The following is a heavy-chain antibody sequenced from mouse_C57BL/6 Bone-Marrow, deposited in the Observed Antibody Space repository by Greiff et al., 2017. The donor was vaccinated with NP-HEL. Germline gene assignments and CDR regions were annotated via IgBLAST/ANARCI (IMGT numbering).Heavy chain of an antibody. CDR1: GFSFNTYA. CDR2: IRSKSNNYAT. Sequence: EVHLVESGGGLVQPKGSLKLSCAASGFSFNTYAMNWVRQAPGKGLEWVARIRSKSNNYATYYADSVKDRFTISRDDSESMLYLQMNNLKTEDTAMYYCVRHEDYGQRNYFDVWGTGTTVTVSS. J-gene: IGHJ1*03. CDR3: VRHEDYGQRNYFDV. D-gene: IGHD1-2*01. V-gene: IGHV10-1*01.